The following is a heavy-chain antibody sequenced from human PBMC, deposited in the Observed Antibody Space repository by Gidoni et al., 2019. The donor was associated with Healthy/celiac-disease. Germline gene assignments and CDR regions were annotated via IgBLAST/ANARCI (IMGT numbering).Heavy chain of an antibody. D-gene: IGHD3-22*01. CDR3: AKDMTRITMIVVVIPHEVDYYGMDV. CDR1: GFALSANG. Sequence: QVQLVESGGRVVQPVKCLRLSRHAPGFALSANGMQSVRTAPGKGLEWVAVISYDGSNKYYADSVKGRFTISRDKSKNTLYLQMNSLRAEDTAVYYCAKDMTRITMIVVVIPHEVDYYGMDVWGQGTTVTVSS. CDR2: ISYDGSNK. J-gene: IGHJ6*02. V-gene: IGHV3-30*18.